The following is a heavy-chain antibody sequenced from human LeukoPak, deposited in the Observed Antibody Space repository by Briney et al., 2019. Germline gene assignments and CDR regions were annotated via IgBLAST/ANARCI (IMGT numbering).Heavy chain of an antibody. Sequence: GESLKISCKGSGYSFTSYWISWVRQMPGKGLEWMGRVDPSDSYTNYSPSFQGHVTISADKSISTAYLQWSSLKASDTAMYYCARRYGAAFDIWGQGTMVTVAS. CDR3: ARRYGAAFDI. V-gene: IGHV5-10-1*01. J-gene: IGHJ3*02. CDR1: GYSFTSYW. D-gene: IGHD4-17*01. CDR2: VDPSDSYT.